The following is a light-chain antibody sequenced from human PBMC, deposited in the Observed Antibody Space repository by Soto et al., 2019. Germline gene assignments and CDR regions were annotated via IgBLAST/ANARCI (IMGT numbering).Light chain of an antibody. Sequence: EIVMTQTPATLSVSPGERATLSCRASQSVSSNLAWYQQKPGQAPRLLIYGASTRATGIPARFSGSGYGTEFTLTVGGLQSEGFAVYYCQQHNNWPPWTCGQGTKVEI. CDR3: QQHNNWPPWT. V-gene: IGKV3-15*01. J-gene: IGKJ1*01. CDR1: QSVSSN. CDR2: GAS.